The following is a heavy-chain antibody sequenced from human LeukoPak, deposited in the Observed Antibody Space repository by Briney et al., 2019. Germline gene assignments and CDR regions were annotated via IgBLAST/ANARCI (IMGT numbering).Heavy chain of an antibody. V-gene: IGHV3-7*01. CDR1: GFTFSSYW. D-gene: IGHD6-13*01. CDR2: IKQDGSEK. Sequence: GGSLRLSCAASGFTFSSYWMSWVRQAPGKGLEWVANIKQDGSEKYYVDSVKGRFTISRDNAKNSLYLQMNSLRAEDTAVYYCARDRGIAAARPFDPWGQGTLVTVSS. J-gene: IGHJ5*02. CDR3: ARDRGIAAARPFDP.